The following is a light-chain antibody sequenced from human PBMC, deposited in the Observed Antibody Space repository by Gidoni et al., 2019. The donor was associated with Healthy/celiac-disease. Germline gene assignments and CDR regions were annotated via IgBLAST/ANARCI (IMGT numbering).Light chain of an antibody. CDR1: QSVSSY. Sequence: EIVLTQSPATLSLSPGERATLSCRASQSVSSYFARYQQKPGQAPRLLIYDASNRATGIPARFSGSGSGTDFTLTISSLEPEDFAVYYCQQRSNWPPTWTFGQGTKVEIK. J-gene: IGKJ1*01. CDR2: DAS. V-gene: IGKV3-11*01. CDR3: QQRSNWPPTWT.